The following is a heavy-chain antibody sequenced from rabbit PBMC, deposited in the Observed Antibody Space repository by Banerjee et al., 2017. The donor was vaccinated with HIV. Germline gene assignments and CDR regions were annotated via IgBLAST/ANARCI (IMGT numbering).Heavy chain of an antibody. D-gene: IGHD8-1*01. V-gene: IGHV1S45*01. CDR3: ARAGNSYPDWLDL. J-gene: IGHJ5*01. Sequence: QQQLEESGGGLVKPEGSLTLSCTASGFSFSNGYVMCWVRQAPGKGLEWIACINTSSGNTVYASWAKGRFTISKTSSTTVTLQMTSLTAADTATYFCARAGNSYPDWLDLWGPGTLVTVS. CDR1: GFSFSNGYV. CDR2: INTSSGNT.